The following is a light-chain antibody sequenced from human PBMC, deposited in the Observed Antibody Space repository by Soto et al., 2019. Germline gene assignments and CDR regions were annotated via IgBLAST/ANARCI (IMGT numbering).Light chain of an antibody. V-gene: IGKV3-20*01. J-gene: IGKJ5*01. CDR1: QTVSSNY. Sequence: EIILTQSPDTLSLSPGERATLSCRASQTVSSNYLAWCQQRPGQAPRLLIFDASSRATGIPDRFSGSGSGTDFTLTISRLEPEDFAVYYCQQYHNWPPITFGQGTRLEIK. CDR2: DAS. CDR3: QQYHNWPPIT.